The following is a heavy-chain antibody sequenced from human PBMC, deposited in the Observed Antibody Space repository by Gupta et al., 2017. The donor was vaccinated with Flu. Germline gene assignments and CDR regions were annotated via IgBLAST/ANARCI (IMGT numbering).Heavy chain of an antibody. J-gene: IGHJ6*02. CDR2: ISSSGRTI. CDR3: ARFDDMDV. Sequence: EVQLVESGGGLVQPGGSLRLSCAASGFTFSSYEMNWVRQAPGKGLEWVSYISSSGRTIDYADSVKGRFTISRDNAKNSLYMQMNSLRAEDTAVDYCARFDDMDVWGQGTTVTVSS. CDR1: GFTFSSYE. V-gene: IGHV3-48*03.